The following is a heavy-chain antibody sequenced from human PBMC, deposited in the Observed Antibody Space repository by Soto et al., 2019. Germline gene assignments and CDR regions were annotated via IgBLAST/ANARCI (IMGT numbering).Heavy chain of an antibody. J-gene: IGHJ6*02. Sequence: ELQLVETGGGLIQTGGSLRLSCAAAGFSISSNYIAWVRHHPGKGLEWVSTTFSGGNTEYAASVKGRCSISRDNYKNTLYIQMDNRRGENTAVYNCARKKQRAIQGWAVGMDVWGQGTTVSVSS. CDR2: TFSGGNT. V-gene: IGHV3-53*02. CDR3: ARKKQRAIQGWAVGMDV. CDR1: GFSISSNY. D-gene: IGHD2-21*01.